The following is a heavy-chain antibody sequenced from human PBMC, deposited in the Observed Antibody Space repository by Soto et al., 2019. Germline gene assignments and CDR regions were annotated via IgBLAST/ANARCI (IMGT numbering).Heavy chain of an antibody. J-gene: IGHJ6*02. D-gene: IGHD3-10*02. CDR3: ARAGAVFGLGDV. CDR2: INHSGST. V-gene: IGHV4-34*01. Sequence: LCLTCTVSGGSISGYYWSWIRQPPGKGLEWIGEINHSGSTNYNPSLKSRVTISVDTSKNQFSLKLSSVTAADTAVYYCARAGAVFGLGDVWGQGTTVTVSS. CDR1: GGSISGYY.